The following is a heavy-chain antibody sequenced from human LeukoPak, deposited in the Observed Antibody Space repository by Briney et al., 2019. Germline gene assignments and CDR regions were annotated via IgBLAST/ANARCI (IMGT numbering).Heavy chain of an antibody. CDR2: VSYSGST. Sequence: SETLSLTCTISSGSISRYFWTWIRQSPGQGLEWIGYVSYSGSTNYNPSLKSRVTISVDTSKNQFSLKLSSVTAADTAVYYCASVGPNCSGGSCTDYWGQGTLVTVSS. V-gene: IGHV4-59*01. D-gene: IGHD2-15*01. CDR1: SGSISRYF. J-gene: IGHJ4*02. CDR3: ASVGPNCSGGSCTDY.